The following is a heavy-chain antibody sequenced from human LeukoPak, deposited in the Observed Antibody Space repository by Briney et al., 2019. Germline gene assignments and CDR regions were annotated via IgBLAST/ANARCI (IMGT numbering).Heavy chain of an antibody. D-gene: IGHD3-10*01. V-gene: IGHV1-18*01. CDR2: ISAYNGNT. J-gene: IGHJ4*02. CDR1: GYTFTSYG. Sequence: ASVNVSCKASGYTFTSYGISWVRQAPGQGLEWMGWISAYNGNTNYAQKLQGRVTMTTDTSTSTAYMELRSLRSDDTAVYYCARVGGTDYYGSGSYLGYWGQGTLVTVSS. CDR3: ARVGGTDYYGSGSYLGY.